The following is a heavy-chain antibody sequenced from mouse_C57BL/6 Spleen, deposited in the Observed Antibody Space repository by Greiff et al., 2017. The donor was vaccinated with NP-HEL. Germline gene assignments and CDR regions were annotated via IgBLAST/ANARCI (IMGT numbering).Heavy chain of an antibody. Sequence: EVMLVESGGDLVKPGGSLKLTCAASGFTFSSYGMSWVRQTPDKRLEWVATISSGGSYTYFPDTVKGRFTISRDNAKNTLYLQMISLKSEDTAMYYCASLSAFAYWGKGTLVTVSA. CDR2: ISSGGSYT. J-gene: IGHJ3*01. D-gene: IGHD2-3*01. CDR1: GFTFSSYG. CDR3: ASLSAFAY. V-gene: IGHV5-6*01.